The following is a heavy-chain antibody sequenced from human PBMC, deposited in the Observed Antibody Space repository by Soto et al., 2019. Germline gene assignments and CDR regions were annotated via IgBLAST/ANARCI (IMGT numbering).Heavy chain of an antibody. V-gene: IGHV3-43*01. CDR3: AKDLYSCSWPPYYGMDV. CDR1: GFTFDDYT. CDR2: ISWDGGST. Sequence: EVQLVESGGVVVQPGGSLRLSCAASGFTFDDYTMHWVRQAPGKGLEWVSLISWDGGSTYYADSVKGRFTISRDNSKNSLYLQMNRLRTEDTALYYCAKDLYSCSWPPYYGMDVWGQGTTVTVSS. D-gene: IGHD6-13*01. J-gene: IGHJ6*02.